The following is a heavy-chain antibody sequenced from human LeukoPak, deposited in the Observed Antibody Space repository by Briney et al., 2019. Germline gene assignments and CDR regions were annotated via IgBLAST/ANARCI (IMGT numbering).Heavy chain of an antibody. D-gene: IGHD3-3*01. CDR1: GGSISSYY. V-gene: IGHV4-59*01. CDR2: IYYSGSP. Sequence: SGTLSLTCTVSGGSISSYYWSWIRQPPGKGLEWIGYIYYSGSPNYNPSLKSRVTISVDTSKNQFSLKLSSVTAADTAVYYCARDSVTIFAFDPWGQGTLVTVSS. J-gene: IGHJ5*02. CDR3: ARDSVTIFAFDP.